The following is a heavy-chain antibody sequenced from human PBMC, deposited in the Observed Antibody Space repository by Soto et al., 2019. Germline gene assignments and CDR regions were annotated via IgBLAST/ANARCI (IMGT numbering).Heavy chain of an antibody. V-gene: IGHV6-1*01. J-gene: IGHJ4*02. CDR2: TYYRSTWGN. Sequence: PSQTLSLTCAISGDTVSSSSAAWTWIRQSPSRGLEWLGRTYYRSTWGNDYAISVKSRITINPDTSNNQFSLHLNSVTPEDTAVYYCARQIAATGTSGTFLYWGQGTLVTVSS. D-gene: IGHD6-13*01. CDR3: ARQIAATGTSGTFLY. CDR1: GDTVSSSSAA.